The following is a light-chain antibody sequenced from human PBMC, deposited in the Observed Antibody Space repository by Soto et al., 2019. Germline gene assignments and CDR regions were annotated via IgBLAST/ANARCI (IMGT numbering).Light chain of an antibody. CDR2: GAS. V-gene: IGKV3-20*01. CDR1: QSVSSSY. J-gene: IGKJ2*01. CDR3: QQYGNSPPYT. Sequence: EIVLTQSPGTLSLSPGERATLSCRASQSVSSSYLAWYQQKPGQAPRLLIYGASSRATGIPDRFSGSGSGTDFTLTISRLEPEDFAFYYCQQYGNSPPYTFGQGIKLEIK.